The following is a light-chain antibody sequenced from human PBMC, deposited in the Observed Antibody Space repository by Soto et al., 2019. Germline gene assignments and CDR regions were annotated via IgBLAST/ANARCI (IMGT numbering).Light chain of an antibody. CDR2: RAS. CDR1: HYIYSN. Sequence: EIVMTQAQATLSVSPGERATLACTASHYIYSNVALFQQRPGQAPRLLLYRASTRATGTPDRFSGSGSGTEFTLTITSLQSEDFALSYWQQYHTLWTFGQGTEVEIK. J-gene: IGKJ1*01. CDR3: QQYHTLWT. V-gene: IGKV3-15*01.